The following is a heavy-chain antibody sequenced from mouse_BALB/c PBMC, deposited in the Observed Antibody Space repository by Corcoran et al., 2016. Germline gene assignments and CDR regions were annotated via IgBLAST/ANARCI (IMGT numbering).Heavy chain of an antibody. Sequence: QIQLVQSGPELKKPGETVKISCKASGYIFTNYRMNWVKQAPGKGLKWMGWINTYTGEPTYADDFKGRFAFSLETSASTAYLQINNLKNEDTATYFCARRGSWYFDVWGAGTTVTVSS. J-gene: IGHJ1*01. CDR2: INTYTGEP. CDR1: GYIFTNYR. V-gene: IGHV9-3-1*01. CDR3: ARRGSWYFDV.